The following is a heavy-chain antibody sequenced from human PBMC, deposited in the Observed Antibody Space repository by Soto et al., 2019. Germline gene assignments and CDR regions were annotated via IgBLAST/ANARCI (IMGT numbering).Heavy chain of an antibody. Sequence: SETLSLTCTVSGDSINSADYYWSWLRQPPGKGLEWTGYIYYSRSDYYNPSLGRRATITIDTSRNQFSLNLMSVTAADTAVYYCARVVQFYDSSGYSFYYFDYWGQGALVTVSS. V-gene: IGHV4-30-4*01. J-gene: IGHJ4*02. CDR3: ARVVQFYDSSGYSFYYFDY. CDR1: GDSINSADYY. D-gene: IGHD3-22*01. CDR2: IYYSRSD.